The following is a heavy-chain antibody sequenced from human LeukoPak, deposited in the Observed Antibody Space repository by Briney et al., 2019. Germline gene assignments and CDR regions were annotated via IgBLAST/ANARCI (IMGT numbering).Heavy chain of an antibody. V-gene: IGHV4-4*07. CDR3: ARDRGYSSSWYFDY. Sequence: NPSETLSLNGTVSGGSISSYYWSWIRQPAGKGLERIGRIYTSGSTNYNPSLKSRVTMSVDTSKNQFSLKLSSVTAADTAVYYCARDRGYSSSWYFDYWGQGTLVTVSS. D-gene: IGHD6-13*01. CDR1: GGSISSYY. CDR2: IYTSGST. J-gene: IGHJ4*02.